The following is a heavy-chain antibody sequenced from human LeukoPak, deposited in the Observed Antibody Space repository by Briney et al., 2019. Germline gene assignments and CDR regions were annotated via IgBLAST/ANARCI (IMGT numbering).Heavy chain of an antibody. J-gene: IGHJ5*02. Sequence: SETLSLTCIVSGGSVKSPDSYWSWIRQPPGKGLEWIGYIYYSGGTNYNPSLKSRVTISVDTSKNQFSLKLSSVTAADTAVYYCARVSWGYCSGGSCYWFDPWGQGTLVTVSS. CDR3: ARVSWGYCSGGSCYWFDP. CDR2: IYYSGGT. V-gene: IGHV4-61*08. D-gene: IGHD2-15*01. CDR1: GGSVKSPDSY.